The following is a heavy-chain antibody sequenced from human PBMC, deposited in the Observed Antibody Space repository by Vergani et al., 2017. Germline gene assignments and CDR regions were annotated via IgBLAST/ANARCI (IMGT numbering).Heavy chain of an antibody. J-gene: IGHJ4*02. CDR3: ARDPRLQPNYFAYYFDY. CDR1: GFTFSSYA. Sequence: QVQLVESGGGVVQPGRSLRLSCAASGFTFSSYAMHWVRQAPGKGLEWVAVISYDGSNKYYADSVKGRFTISRDESKNTLYLQMNSLRAEDTAVYYCARDPRLQPNYFAYYFDYWGQGTLVTVSS. V-gene: IGHV3-30-3*01. D-gene: IGHD1-1*01. CDR2: ISYDGSNK.